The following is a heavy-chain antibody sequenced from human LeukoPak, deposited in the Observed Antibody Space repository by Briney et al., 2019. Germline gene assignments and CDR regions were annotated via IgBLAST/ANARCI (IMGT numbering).Heavy chain of an antibody. J-gene: IGHJ6*02. CDR1: VYTFTSYD. CDR2: MIPNSGNT. V-gene: IGHV1-8*01. Sequence: ASVKVSCKASVYTFTSYDINWVRQATGQGLEWMGWMIPNSGNTGYAQKFQGRVTMTRNTSISTAYMELSSLRSEDTAVYYCARLKIRYYYYGMDVWGQGTTVTVSS. CDR3: ARLKIRYYYYGMDV.